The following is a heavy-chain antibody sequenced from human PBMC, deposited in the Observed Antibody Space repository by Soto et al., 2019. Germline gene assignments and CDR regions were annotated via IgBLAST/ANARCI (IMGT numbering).Heavy chain of an antibody. CDR1: GDSVSSNSAA. CDR3: ARGGLGRLGDYYYYMDV. CDR2: TYYRSKWYN. Sequence: QSQTLSLTCAISGDSVSSNSAAWNWIRQSPSRGLEWLGRTYYRSKWYNDYAVSVKSRITINPDTSKNQFSLQLNSVTPEDTAVYYCARGGLGRLGDYYYYMDVWGKGTTVTVSS. V-gene: IGHV6-1*01. D-gene: IGHD1-26*01. J-gene: IGHJ6*03.